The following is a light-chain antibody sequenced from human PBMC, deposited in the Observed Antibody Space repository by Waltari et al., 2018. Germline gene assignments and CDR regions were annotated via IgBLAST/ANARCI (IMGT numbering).Light chain of an antibody. V-gene: IGLV2-8*01. J-gene: IGLJ1*01. CDR2: EVN. Sequence: QSALTQPPSASGSPGPSVTISCTGTSSDVGGYNYVSWYQQHPGKAPRLMIHEVNKRPSGVPDRFSGSKSGNTASLTVSGLQAEDEADYYCSSYAGSFYVFGTGTKVTVL. CDR3: SSYAGSFYV. CDR1: SSDVGGYNY.